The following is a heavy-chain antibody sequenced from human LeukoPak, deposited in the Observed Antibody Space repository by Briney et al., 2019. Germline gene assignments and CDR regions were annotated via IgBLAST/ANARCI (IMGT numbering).Heavy chain of an antibody. D-gene: IGHD1-26*01. J-gene: IGHJ4*02. V-gene: IGHV3-30-3*01. Sequence: GRSLRLSCAASGFTFSSYAMHWVRQAPGKGLEWVAVISYDGSNKYYADSVKGRFTISRDNAKNSLFLQINSLRAEDTAVYYCARDLQVVGATIGHYWGQGTLVTVSS. CDR3: ARDLQVVGATIGHY. CDR2: ISYDGSNK. CDR1: GFTFSSYA.